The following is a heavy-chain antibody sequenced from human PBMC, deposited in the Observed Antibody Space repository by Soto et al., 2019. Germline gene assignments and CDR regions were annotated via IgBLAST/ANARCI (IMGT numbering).Heavy chain of an antibody. Sequence: QVQLVQSGAEVKKPGSSVKVSCKASGGTFSSYAISWVRQAPGQGLEWMGGIIPIFGTANYAQKFQGRVTITADESTSTVYMELSSLRSEHTAVYYCARDRLYSCSSTMYGMDVWGQGTTVTVSS. CDR2: IIPIFGTA. CDR1: GGTFSSYA. J-gene: IGHJ6*02. CDR3: ARDRLYSCSSTMYGMDV. V-gene: IGHV1-69*01. D-gene: IGHD6-6*01.